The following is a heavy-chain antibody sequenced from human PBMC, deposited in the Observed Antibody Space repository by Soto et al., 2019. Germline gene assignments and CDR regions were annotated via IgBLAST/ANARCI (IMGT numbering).Heavy chain of an antibody. D-gene: IGHD3-9*01. CDR1: GFTFSSYS. CDR2: FGRSASTI. V-gene: IGHV3-48*01. CDR3: ARDNDWAFDY. J-gene: IGHJ4*02. Sequence: EVQLVESGGGLVQPEGSLRLSCAASGFTFSSYSMNWVRQAPGKGLEWVSHFGRSASTIYYADSVKGRFTISRDNAKNSLYLQMNSLRAEDTAVYYCARDNDWAFDYWGQGTLVTVSS.